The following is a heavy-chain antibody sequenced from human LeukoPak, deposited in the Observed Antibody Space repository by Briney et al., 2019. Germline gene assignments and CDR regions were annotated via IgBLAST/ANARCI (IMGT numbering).Heavy chain of an antibody. D-gene: IGHD1-26*01. CDR1: GFTLSKHW. V-gene: IGHV3-74*01. CDR2: INSDGSST. J-gene: IGHJ4*02. Sequence: PGGSLRLSCAASGFTLSKHWMHWVRQAPGKGLVWVSRINSDGSSTSYADSVKGRFTISRDNAKNTLYLQMNSLRAEDTAVYYCARDTVIPYSQVGTTKDWGQGTLVTVSS. CDR3: ARDTVIPYSQVGTTKD.